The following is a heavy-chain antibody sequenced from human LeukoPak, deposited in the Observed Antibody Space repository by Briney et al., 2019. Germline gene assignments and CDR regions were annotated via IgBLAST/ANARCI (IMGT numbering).Heavy chain of an antibody. CDR1: GGSISSYY. Sequence: SETLSLTCTVSGGSISSYYWSWIRQPAGKGLEWIGRIYTSGSTNYNPSLKSRVTMSVDTSKNQFSLKLSSVTAADTAVYYCARDSGVVVPAAIGASDAFDIWGQGTKVTVSS. CDR2: IYTSGST. V-gene: IGHV4-4*07. D-gene: IGHD2-2*02. J-gene: IGHJ3*02. CDR3: ARDSGVVVPAAIGASDAFDI.